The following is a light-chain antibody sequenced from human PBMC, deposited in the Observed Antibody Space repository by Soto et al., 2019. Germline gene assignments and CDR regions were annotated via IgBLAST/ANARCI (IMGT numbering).Light chain of an antibody. CDR3: GADHGSGSNFVV. CDR1: SGYTNYK. V-gene: IGLV9-49*01. CDR2: VGTGGIVR. J-gene: IGLJ2*01. Sequence: QPVLTQPPSASASLGASXTLTFTLSSGYTNYKVDCYPGKGPRFVMRVGTGGIVRSKGDGIPDRFSVLGSGLNRYLTIKNIEEEDESDYHCGADHGSGSNFVVFGGGTKLTVL.